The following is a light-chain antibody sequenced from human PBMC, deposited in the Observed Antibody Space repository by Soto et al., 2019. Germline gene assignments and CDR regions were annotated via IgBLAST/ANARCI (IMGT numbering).Light chain of an antibody. CDR2: GAS. V-gene: IGKV3-11*01. CDR3: QQRSNWPPT. Sequence: EIVLTQSPGTLSLSPGEGANLXCRASQSISNDFQAWYQQKPRQAPRLLIYGASTRAHDGPHSFSGSGSVTDFTPPISSLEPEDFAVYYCQQRSNWPPTFGQGTRLEIK. J-gene: IGKJ5*01. CDR1: QSISND.